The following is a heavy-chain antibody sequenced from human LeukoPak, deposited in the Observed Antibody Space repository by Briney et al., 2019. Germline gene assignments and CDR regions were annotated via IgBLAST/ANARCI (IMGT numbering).Heavy chain of an antibody. D-gene: IGHD2-15*01. CDR2: TYFNSDSS. CDR1: GYTFGSHH. V-gene: IGHV1-46*01. Sequence: ASVKVSCKASGYTFGSHHIHWVRQAPGQGREWMVITYFNSDSSTYAQKFQGRVSMTRDTSTSTVYLDLSRLPYEETAVYSCAKDNKWSRDYWGQGTLVPVSS. CDR3: AKDNKWSRDY. J-gene: IGHJ4*02.